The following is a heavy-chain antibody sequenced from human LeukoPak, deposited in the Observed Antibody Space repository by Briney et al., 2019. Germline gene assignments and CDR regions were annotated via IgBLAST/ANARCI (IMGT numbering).Heavy chain of an antibody. CDR3: ARVKLELREDYFDY. J-gene: IGHJ4*02. D-gene: IGHD1-7*01. CDR1: GFTFSDYY. CDR2: ISSSGSTI. V-gene: IGHV3-11*01. Sequence: GGSLRLSCAASGFTFSDYYMSWIRQAPGKGLEWVSYISSSGSTIYYADSVKGRFTISRDNAKKSLYLQMNSLRAEDTAVYYCARVKLELREDYFDYWGQGTLVTVSS.